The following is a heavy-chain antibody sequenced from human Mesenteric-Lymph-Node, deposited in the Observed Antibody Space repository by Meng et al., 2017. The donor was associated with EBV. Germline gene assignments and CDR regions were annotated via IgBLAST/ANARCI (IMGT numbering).Heavy chain of an antibody. CDR3: AKTGSSCWSDLNY. V-gene: IGHV4-34*02. CDR2: INHSGST. CDR1: GGSFGGYY. D-gene: IGHD6-19*01. J-gene: IGHJ4*02. Sequence: QVRLQQWGAGVLKPSETLSLTCGVTGGSFGGYYWTWIRQPPGKGLEWIGEINHSGSTNYNPSLKSRVTISLDTSKNQISLKLTSVTAADTAVYYCAKTGSSCWSDLNYWGRGILVTVSS.